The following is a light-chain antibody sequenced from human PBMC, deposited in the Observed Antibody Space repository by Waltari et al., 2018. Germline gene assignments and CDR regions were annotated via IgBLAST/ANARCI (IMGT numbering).Light chain of an antibody. V-gene: IGLV3-21*02. Sequence: SYVLTQPPSVSVAPGQTARITCGGNNIGSKSVHWYQQKPGQAPVLVVFDDSDRPAGTPGRFSGSNSGNTATLTISRVEAGDEAYYYWQVWDSSSDHWVFGGGTKLTVL. CDR1: NIGSKS. J-gene: IGLJ3*02. CDR2: DDS. CDR3: QVWDSSSDHWV.